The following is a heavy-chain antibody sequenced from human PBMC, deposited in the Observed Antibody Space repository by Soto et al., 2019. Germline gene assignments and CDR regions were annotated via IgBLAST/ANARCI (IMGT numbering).Heavy chain of an antibody. J-gene: IGHJ1*01. CDR1: GFTFSSYS. V-gene: IGHV3-21*01. D-gene: IGHD6-19*01. CDR2: ISSSSSYI. CDR3: AREIEAVAPYAEYFQH. Sequence: AGGSLRLSCAASGFTFSSYSMNWVRQAPGKGLEWVSSISSSSSYIYYADSVKGRFTISRDNAKNSLYLQMNSLRAEDTAVYYCAREIEAVAPYAEYFQHWGQGTLVTVSS.